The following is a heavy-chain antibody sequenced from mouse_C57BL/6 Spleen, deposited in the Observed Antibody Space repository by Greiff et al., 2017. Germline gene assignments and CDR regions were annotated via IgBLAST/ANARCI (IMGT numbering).Heavy chain of an antibody. Sequence: QVQLQQPGAELVKPGASVKLSCKASGYTFTSYWMHWVKQRPGRGLEWIGRFDPNSGGTKYNEKFKSKATLTVDKPSSTAYMPLSSLTSEDSAVYYCARDYGSYYYAMDYWGQGTSVTVSS. V-gene: IGHV1-72*01. J-gene: IGHJ4*01. CDR3: ARDYGSYYYAMDY. CDR1: GYTFTSYW. D-gene: IGHD1-1*01. CDR2: FDPNSGGT.